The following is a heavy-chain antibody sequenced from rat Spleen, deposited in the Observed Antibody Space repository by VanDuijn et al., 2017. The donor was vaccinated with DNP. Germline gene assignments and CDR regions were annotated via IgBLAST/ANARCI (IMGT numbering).Heavy chain of an antibody. CDR2: ITASGRGT. CDR1: GFTFSDYG. Sequence: VQLVESGGDLLQPGRSLKLSCAASGFTFSDYGMAWVRQAPTKGLEWVASITASGRGTNHRDTVKGRFTVSRNNAESTLHLQMDSLGSEDTATYYCTRPRGSYGGYRVDAWGQGISVSVSS. J-gene: IGHJ4*01. CDR3: TRPRGSYGGYRVDA. D-gene: IGHD1-11*01. V-gene: IGHV5S13*01.